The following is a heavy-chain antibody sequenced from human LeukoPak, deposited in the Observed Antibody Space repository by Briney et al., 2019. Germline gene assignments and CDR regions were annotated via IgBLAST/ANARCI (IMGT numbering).Heavy chain of an antibody. V-gene: IGHV1-46*01. D-gene: IGHD3-3*01. Sequence: ASVTVSCTASGYTFTSYYMHWVRQAPGQGLEWMGIINPSGGSTSYAQKFQGRATMTRDTSTSTVYMELSSLRSEDTAVYYCARTGSGPLPFDYWGQGTLVTVSS. CDR3: ARTGSGPLPFDY. CDR2: INPSGGST. J-gene: IGHJ4*02. CDR1: GYTFTSYY.